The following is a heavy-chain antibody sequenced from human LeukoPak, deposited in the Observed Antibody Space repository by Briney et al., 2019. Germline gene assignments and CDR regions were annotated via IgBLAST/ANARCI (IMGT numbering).Heavy chain of an antibody. CDR1: GYTFTSYY. CDR3: ARDQTYGDYGGIPDY. D-gene: IGHD4-17*01. J-gene: IGHJ4*02. CDR2: INPSGGST. Sequence: ASVKVSCKASGYTFTSYYMHWVRQAPGQGLEWMGIINPSGGSTSYAQKFQGRVTLTRDTSTSTVYMELSSLRSEDTAVYYCARDQTYGDYGGIPDYWGQGTLVTVSS. V-gene: IGHV1-46*01.